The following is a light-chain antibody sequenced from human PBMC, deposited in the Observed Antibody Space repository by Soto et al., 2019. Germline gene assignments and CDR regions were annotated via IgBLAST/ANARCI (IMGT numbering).Light chain of an antibody. CDR2: EGS. CDR3: CSYAGSSTPYV. J-gene: IGLJ1*01. Sequence: QSALTQPASVSGSPGQSITISCTGTSSDVGSYNLVSWYQQHPGKAPKLMNYEGSKRPSGVSNRFSGSKSGNTASLTISGLQAEDEADYYCCSYAGSSTPYVFGTGTKVTVL. CDR1: SSDVGSYNL. V-gene: IGLV2-23*01.